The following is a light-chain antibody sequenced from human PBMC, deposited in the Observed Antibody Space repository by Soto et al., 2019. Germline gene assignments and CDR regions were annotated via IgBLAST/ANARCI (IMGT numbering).Light chain of an antibody. CDR2: GAS. J-gene: IGKJ2*01. V-gene: IGKV3-15*01. CDR3: QQYNNWPPRYT. CDR1: QSVSSN. Sequence: EIVMTQSPATLSVSPGERATLSCRAIQSVSSNLAGYQQKPGQPPRLLIYGASTRATGIPARFSGSGSGTEFTLTISSLQSEDFAVYYCQQYNNWPPRYTFGQGTKLEIK.